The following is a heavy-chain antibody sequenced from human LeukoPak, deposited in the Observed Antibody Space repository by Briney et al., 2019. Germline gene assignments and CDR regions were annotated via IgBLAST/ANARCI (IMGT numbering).Heavy chain of an antibody. CDR2: INTDGTVT. J-gene: IGHJ4*02. D-gene: IGHD6-19*01. V-gene: IGHV3-74*01. Sequence: GGSQRLSCAASGFTFSKYWMLWVRQAPGKGLESVSRINTDGTVTTYADSEKGRFTVSRDNADNTMFLQMNSVRDEDTAVYYCATKQWLAPPPDSWGQGAPVTVSS. CDR3: ATKQWLAPPPDS. CDR1: GFTFSKYW.